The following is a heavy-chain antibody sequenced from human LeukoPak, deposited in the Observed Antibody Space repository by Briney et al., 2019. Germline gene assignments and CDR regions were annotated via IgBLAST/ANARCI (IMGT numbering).Heavy chain of an antibody. CDR2: NNGDGSTT. Sequence: GGSLRLSCVASGFSLSGYWMYWVRQAPGKGLMYISRNNGDGSTTNYADIVKGRFTMSRDNVKNTLYLQMNSLRVEDTAVYYCARDPRNVGLAPWGQGTLVTVSS. V-gene: IGHV3-74*01. CDR1: GFSLSGYW. CDR3: ARDPRNVGLAP. D-gene: IGHD2-15*01. J-gene: IGHJ5*02.